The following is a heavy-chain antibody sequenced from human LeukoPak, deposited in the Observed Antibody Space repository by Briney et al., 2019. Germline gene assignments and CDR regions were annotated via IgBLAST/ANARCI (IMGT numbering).Heavy chain of an antibody. CDR1: GYTFTGYY. J-gene: IGHJ4*02. D-gene: IGHD3-16*01. Sequence: GASVKVSCKASGYTFTGYYMHWVRQAPGQGLEWMGWMNPNSGNTGYAQKFQGRVTMTRNTSISTAYMELSSLRSEDTAVYYCARESLLKGVDYWGQGTLVTVSS. V-gene: IGHV1-8*02. CDR2: MNPNSGNT. CDR3: ARESLLKGVDY.